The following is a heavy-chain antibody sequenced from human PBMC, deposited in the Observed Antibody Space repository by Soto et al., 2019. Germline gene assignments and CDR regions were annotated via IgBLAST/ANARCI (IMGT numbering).Heavy chain of an antibody. Sequence: PGGSLRLSCAASGFTFSSDGMHWVRQAPGKGLEWVAVIWYDGSNKYYADSVKGRFTISRDNSKNTLYLQMNSLRAGDTAVYYCARANYGMDVWGQGTTVTVSS. J-gene: IGHJ6*02. CDR3: ARANYGMDV. CDR1: GFTFSSDG. V-gene: IGHV3-33*01. CDR2: IWYDGSNK.